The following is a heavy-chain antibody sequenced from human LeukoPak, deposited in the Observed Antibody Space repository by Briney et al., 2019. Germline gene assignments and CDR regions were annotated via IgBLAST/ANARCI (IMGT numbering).Heavy chain of an antibody. CDR3: AREEHDYGDYRSYYYYMDV. Sequence: SSVKVSFKASGGTFSSYAISWVRQAPGQGLEWMGMIIHIFGTANYAQKFQGRVTITTDESTSTAYMELSSLRSEDTAVYYCAREEHDYGDYRSYYYYMDVWGKGTTVTVCS. J-gene: IGHJ6*03. V-gene: IGHV1-69*05. D-gene: IGHD4-17*01. CDR2: IIHIFGTA. CDR1: GGTFSSYA.